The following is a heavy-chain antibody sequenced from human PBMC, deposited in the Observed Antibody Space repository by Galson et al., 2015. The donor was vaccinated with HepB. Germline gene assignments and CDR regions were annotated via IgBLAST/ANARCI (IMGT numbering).Heavy chain of an antibody. V-gene: IGHV3-30-3*01. CDR3: ARGKIYTSSWWDTKYYFDY. CDR2: ISYDGSNK. J-gene: IGHJ4*02. CDR1: GFTFSTYA. Sequence: SLRLSCAASGFTFSTYAMHWVRQAPGKGLEWVAVISYDGSNKYYADSVKGRFTISRDNSKNTLYVQMNSLRTEDTAVYYCARGKIYTSSWWDTKYYFDYWGQGTLVTVSS. D-gene: IGHD6-13*01.